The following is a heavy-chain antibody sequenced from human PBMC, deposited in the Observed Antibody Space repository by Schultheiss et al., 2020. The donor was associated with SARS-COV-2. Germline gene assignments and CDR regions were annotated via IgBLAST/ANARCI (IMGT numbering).Heavy chain of an antibody. CDR1: GFTFSSYG. Sequence: GGSLRLSCAASGFTFSSYGMHWVRQAPGKGLEWVAVIWYDGSNKYYADSVKGRFTISRDNSKNTLYLQMNSLRAEDTAVYYCARLQGRGGSAFDPWGQGTLVTVAS. J-gene: IGHJ5*02. CDR2: IWYDGSNK. D-gene: IGHD1-1*01. CDR3: ARLQGRGGSAFDP. V-gene: IGHV3-33*01.